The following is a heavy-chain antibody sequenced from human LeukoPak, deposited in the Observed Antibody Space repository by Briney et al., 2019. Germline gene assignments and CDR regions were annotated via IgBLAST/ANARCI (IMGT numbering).Heavy chain of an antibody. CDR1: GFTFSSYG. V-gene: IGHV3-30*18. CDR2: ISYDGSIK. Sequence: PGGSLRLSCAASGFTFSSYGMHWVRQAPGKGLEWVAVISYDGSIKYYADSVKGRFTISRDNSKNTLYLQMNSLRAEDTAVYYCAKDRDDYGDYNGMDVWGQGTTVTVSS. CDR3: AKDRDDYGDYNGMDV. D-gene: IGHD4-17*01. J-gene: IGHJ6*02.